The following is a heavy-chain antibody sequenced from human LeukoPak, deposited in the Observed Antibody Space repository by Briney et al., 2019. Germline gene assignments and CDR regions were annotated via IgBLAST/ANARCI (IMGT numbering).Heavy chain of an antibody. CDR3: AKDIAAAGDY. CDR2: ISGRGSSR. CDR1: GFIFSSYA. Sequence: GGSLRLSCAVSGFIFSSYALTWVRQAPGKGLEWVSVISGRGSSRYYADSVKGCFTISRDNSKNTVFLQMNSLRVEDTAIYYCAKDIAAAGDYWGQGTLVTVSS. V-gene: IGHV3-23*01. D-gene: IGHD6-13*01. J-gene: IGHJ4*02.